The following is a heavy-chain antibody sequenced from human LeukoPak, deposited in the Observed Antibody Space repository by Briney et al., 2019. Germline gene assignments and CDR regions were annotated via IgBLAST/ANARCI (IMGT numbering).Heavy chain of an antibody. V-gene: IGHV1-8*03. CDR2: MNPNSGNT. CDR3: ARMNYYDSSGYPNWFDP. D-gene: IGHD3-22*01. J-gene: IGHJ5*02. Sequence: ASVKVSCKASGYTFTSYDINWVRQATGQGLEWMGWMNPNSGNTGYAQRFQGRVTITRNTSISTAYMELSSLRSEDTAVYYCARMNYYDSSGYPNWFDPWGQGTLVTVSS. CDR1: GYTFTSYD.